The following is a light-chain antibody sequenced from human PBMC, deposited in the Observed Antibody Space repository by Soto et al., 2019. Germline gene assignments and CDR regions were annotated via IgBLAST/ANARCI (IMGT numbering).Light chain of an antibody. J-gene: IGLJ1*01. CDR3: GSWDSSLSAYV. Sequence: QSVPSLPPSVSAAPGQKVTISCSGTSSNIGGNSVSWYQQLPGTAPKLLIYDDNKRPSVIPDRFSGSKSGTSATLGITGFQTGDEADYYCGSWDSSLSAYVFGTGPKVTV. CDR1: SSNIGGNS. V-gene: IGLV1-51*01. CDR2: DDN.